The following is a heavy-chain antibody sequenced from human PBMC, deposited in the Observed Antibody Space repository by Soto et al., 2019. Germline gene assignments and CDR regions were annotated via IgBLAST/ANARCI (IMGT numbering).Heavy chain of an antibody. V-gene: IGHV1-69*06. CDR3: VRSPLIRGVVRGLDV. CDR2: IIPFSGTT. J-gene: IGHJ6*02. Sequence: QVQLVQSGAEVRKPGSSVKVSCGTSGNTFINYAISWVRQAPGQGLEWMGGIIPFSGTTSYTQNFRGGVTFSADIAMTTVYMELSSLKPRDTAVYYCVRSPLIRGVVRGLDVWGQGTTITVSS. D-gene: IGHD3-10*01. CDR1: GNTFINYA.